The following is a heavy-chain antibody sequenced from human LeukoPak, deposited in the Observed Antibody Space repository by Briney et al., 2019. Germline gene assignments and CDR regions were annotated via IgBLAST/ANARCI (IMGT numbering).Heavy chain of an antibody. CDR1: GYTFTGYY. J-gene: IGHJ4*02. CDR2: VSTYNGNT. V-gene: IGHV1-18*04. Sequence: ASLKVSCKAAGYTFTGYYMHWVRQAPGHGLEWMGWVSTYNGNTNYAQKLQGRVTMTTDTSTSTAYMELRSLRSDDTAVYYCARDTFGDYGSDYFDYWGQGTLVTVSS. CDR3: ARDTFGDYGSDYFDY. D-gene: IGHD4-17*01.